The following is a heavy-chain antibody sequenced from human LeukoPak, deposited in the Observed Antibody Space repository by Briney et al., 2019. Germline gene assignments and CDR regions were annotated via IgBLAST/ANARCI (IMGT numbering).Heavy chain of an antibody. Sequence: PSETLSLTCTVSGSSINSGGYYWGWIRQPPGKGLEWIGSIYYSGSTYYNPSLKSRVTISVDTSKNQFSLKLSSVTAADTAVYYCASPGGGPTDYWGQGTLVTVSS. J-gene: IGHJ4*02. D-gene: IGHD3-16*01. CDR1: GSSINSGGYY. CDR3: ASPGGGPTDY. V-gene: IGHV4-39*01. CDR2: IYYSGST.